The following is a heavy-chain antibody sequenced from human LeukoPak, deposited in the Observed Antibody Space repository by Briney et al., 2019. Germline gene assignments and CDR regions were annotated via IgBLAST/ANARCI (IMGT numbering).Heavy chain of an antibody. D-gene: IGHD3-22*01. CDR3: AKAEGDYYDSSGYYQTGYFQH. Sequence: GGSLRLSCVGSGFPFRRYAMNWARQAPGKGLEWVAAISADGGSTYDADFGKGRFTVSRDNSKKTVFLEMNSLRVEDTAVYYCAKAEGDYYDSSGYYQTGYFQHWGQGTLVTVSS. V-gene: IGHV3-23*01. CDR1: GFPFRRYA. CDR2: ISADGGST. J-gene: IGHJ1*01.